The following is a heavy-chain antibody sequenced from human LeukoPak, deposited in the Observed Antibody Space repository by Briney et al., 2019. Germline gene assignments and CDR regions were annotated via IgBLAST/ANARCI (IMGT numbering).Heavy chain of an antibody. CDR1: GGSVISTNW. Sequence: PSETLSLTCGVSGGSVISTNWWTWVRQPPGKGLEWIGEVHLDGRTNYNPSLESRLTISVDLSENHVSLKLTSVTAADTAVYHCAREGGFYRPLDYSGQGTLVTVSS. CDR2: VHLDGRT. V-gene: IGHV4-4*02. J-gene: IGHJ4*02. D-gene: IGHD3-3*01. CDR3: AREGGFYRPLDY.